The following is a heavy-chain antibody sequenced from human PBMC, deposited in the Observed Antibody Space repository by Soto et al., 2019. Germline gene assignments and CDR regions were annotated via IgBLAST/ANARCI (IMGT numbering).Heavy chain of an antibody. Sequence: GESLKISCKGSGYSFTSYWISRVRQMPGKGLEWMGRIDPSDSYSNYSPAFQGHGTISADKSISTAYLPWSSLKASDTAMYYCARNNIRGDTYYDFWSGYSKSYWFDPWGQGTLVTVSS. D-gene: IGHD3-3*01. CDR2: IDPSDSYS. J-gene: IGHJ5*02. CDR1: GYSFTSYW. CDR3: ARNNIRGDTYYDFWSGYSKSYWFDP. V-gene: IGHV5-10-1*01.